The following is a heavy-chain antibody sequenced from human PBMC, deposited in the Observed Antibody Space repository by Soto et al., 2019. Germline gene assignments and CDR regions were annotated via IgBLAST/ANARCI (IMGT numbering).Heavy chain of an antibody. D-gene: IGHD1-26*01. CDR3: AKNQWELLH. Sequence: GGSLRLSCGASGFTFSSSAMSWVRQAPGKGLEWVSSITGSGGATYYPDSVKGRFTISRDNSKNTLYLQMNSLRADDTAIYYCAKNQWELLHWGKGTLVTVSS. CDR2: ITGSGGAT. CDR1: GFTFSSSA. V-gene: IGHV3-23*01. J-gene: IGHJ4*02.